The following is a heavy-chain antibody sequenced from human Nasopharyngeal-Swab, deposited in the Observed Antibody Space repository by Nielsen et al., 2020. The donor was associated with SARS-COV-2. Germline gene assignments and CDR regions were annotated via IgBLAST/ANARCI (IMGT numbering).Heavy chain of an antibody. V-gene: IGHV1-58*01. CDR3: WTDSSGYHDAFDI. CDR2: IVVGSGNT. D-gene: IGHD3-22*01. Sequence: WARQAPGQRLEWIGWIVVGSGNTNYAQKFQERVTITRDMPTSTAYMELSSLRSEDTAVYYCWTDSSGYHDAFDIWGQGTMVTVSS. J-gene: IGHJ3*02.